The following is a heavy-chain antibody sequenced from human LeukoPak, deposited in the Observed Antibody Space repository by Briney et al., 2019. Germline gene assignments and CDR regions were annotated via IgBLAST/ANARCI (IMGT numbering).Heavy chain of an antibody. CDR2: ISSGSSPI. Sequence: GGSLRLTCAVSGFTITSWSMNWVRQAPGKGLEWLSYISSGSSPIYYADSVKGRFTISRDDAKNLVYLQMNSLRAEDTAVYYCTYLRTPYYNDKWLDPWGQGALVTVSS. J-gene: IGHJ5*02. CDR3: TYLRTPYYNDKWLDP. CDR1: GFTITSWS. D-gene: IGHD3/OR15-3a*01. V-gene: IGHV3-48*04.